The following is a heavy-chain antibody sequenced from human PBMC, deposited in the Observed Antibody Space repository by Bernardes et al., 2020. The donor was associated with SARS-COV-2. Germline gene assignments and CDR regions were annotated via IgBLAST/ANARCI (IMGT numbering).Heavy chain of an antibody. V-gene: IGHV3-7*03. CDR3: ARSAGMDV. CDR2: IKRDGSET. J-gene: IGHJ6*02. CDR1: GVSISSGDYY. Sequence: GGSLRLSCSVSGVSISSGDYYWSWVRQAPGKGLEWVANIKRDGSETYYVDSVKGRFTISRDNAKNLVFLQMNSLRAEDTAIFYCARSAGMDVWGQGTMVTVSS.